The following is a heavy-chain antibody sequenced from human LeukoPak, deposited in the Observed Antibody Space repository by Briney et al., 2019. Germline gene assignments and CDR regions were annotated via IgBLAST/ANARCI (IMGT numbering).Heavy chain of an antibody. D-gene: IGHD3-9*01. CDR3: ARDTRGDILTGAHAFDI. J-gene: IGHJ3*02. CDR1: GGSISNYY. Sequence: SETLSFTCTVSGGSISNYYWSWIRQPPGKGLEWIGYIYYSGSTNYKSSLKSRVTISVDTSKNQFSLKLSSVTAADTAMYYCARDTRGDILTGAHAFDIWGQGTMVTVSS. CDR2: IYYSGST. V-gene: IGHV4-59*01.